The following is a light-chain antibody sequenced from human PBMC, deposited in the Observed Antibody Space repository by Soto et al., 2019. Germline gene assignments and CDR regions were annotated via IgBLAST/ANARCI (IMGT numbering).Light chain of an antibody. CDR3: CSYAGSRSWV. CDR2: EVI. Sequence: QSALTQPASVSGSPGQSITISCTGSSSDVGSYNFVSWYQQHPGNAPQLMIYEVIKRPSGVSNRFSGSKSGNTASLTISWLQAEDEADYYCCSYAGSRSWVFGGGTQLTV. J-gene: IGLJ3*02. V-gene: IGLV2-23*02. CDR1: SSDVGSYNF.